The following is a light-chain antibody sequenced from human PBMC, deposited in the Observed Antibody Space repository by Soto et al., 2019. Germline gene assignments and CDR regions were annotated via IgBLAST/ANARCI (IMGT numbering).Light chain of an antibody. CDR2: SAS. Sequence: DIQMTQSPSSLSASVGDRVTITCRASQTIRSDLSWYQQNAGKAPKLLIYSASTLQSGVPSSFSGSGSGTEFTLTISSLRSEDFVTYYCLQTYSSPPYTFGQGTKLEIK. J-gene: IGKJ2*01. CDR1: QTIRSD. V-gene: IGKV1-39*01. CDR3: LQTYSSPPYT.